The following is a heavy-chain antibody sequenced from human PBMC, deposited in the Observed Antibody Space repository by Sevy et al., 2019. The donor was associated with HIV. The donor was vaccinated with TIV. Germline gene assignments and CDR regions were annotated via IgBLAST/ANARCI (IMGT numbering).Heavy chain of an antibody. J-gene: IGHJ4*02. CDR2: VRNDGTAT. Sequence: GGSLRLSCAASGFSFSSYWMHWVRQAPGKGLVWVAYVRNDGTATTYADSVQGRFTISRDNAKNTLYLQMNSLRVEDTAIYYCHAPYQGSWGQGTLVTLSS. V-gene: IGHV3-74*01. CDR1: GFSFSSYW. CDR3: HAPYQGS.